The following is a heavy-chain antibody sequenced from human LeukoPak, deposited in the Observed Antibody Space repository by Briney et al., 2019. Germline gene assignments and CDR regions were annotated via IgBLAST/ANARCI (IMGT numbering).Heavy chain of an antibody. CDR2: INPSGDST. D-gene: IGHD5-12*01. CDR1: GFTFTSYY. Sequence: ASVKVSCKASGFTFTSYYMHWVRQAPGQGLEWMGIINPSGDSTNYAQKFQGRVTMTRDTSTSTVYMELSSLRSEDTAVYYCARELVATPATYDYWGQGTLVTVSS. CDR3: ARELVATPATYDY. V-gene: IGHV1-46*01. J-gene: IGHJ4*02.